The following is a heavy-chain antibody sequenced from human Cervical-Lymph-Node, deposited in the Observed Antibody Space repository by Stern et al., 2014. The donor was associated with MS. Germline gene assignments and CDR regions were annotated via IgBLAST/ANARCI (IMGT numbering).Heavy chain of an antibody. J-gene: IGHJ4*02. V-gene: IGHV4-39*01. D-gene: IGHD2-2*01. CDR3: ARLHRNLPATALDY. CDR2: IYYRGIT. CDR1: GGSISSSSYY. Sequence: VHLVESGPGLVKPSETLSLTCTVSGGSISSSSYYWVWIRQPPGKGLEWIGSIYYRGITYSNPSLKSRAPMSVAPSKNQFSLELPSVTAADTALYYCARLHRNLPATALDYWGQGILVTVSS.